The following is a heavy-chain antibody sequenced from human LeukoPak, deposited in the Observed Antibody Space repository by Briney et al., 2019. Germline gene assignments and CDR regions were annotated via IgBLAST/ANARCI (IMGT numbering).Heavy chain of an antibody. CDR1: GFTFSRLG. D-gene: IGHD3-16*01. Sequence: GGSLRLSCAASGFTFSRLGMQWVRQAPGKGLEWVAMIWHDGSVEEYAASVKGRFTISGDNSRDTLFLQMNRLRDDDTAVYYCAKEGDQFRGYLDAWGKGTTATVS. J-gene: IGHJ6*03. V-gene: IGHV3-33*06. CDR2: IWHDGSVE. CDR3: AKEGDQFRGYLDA.